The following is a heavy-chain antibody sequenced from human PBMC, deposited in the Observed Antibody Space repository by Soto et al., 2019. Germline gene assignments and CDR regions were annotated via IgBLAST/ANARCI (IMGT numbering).Heavy chain of an antibody. J-gene: IGHJ4*02. V-gene: IGHV3-33*01. Sequence: QVQLVESGGGVVQPGRSLRLSCAASGFAFSAYGMNWVRQAPGKGLEWVAMIYYDGSNKYYADSVKGRFTISRDNSKNALYLQMSSLRAEDTALYYCARVGGTVTSDYWGQGTLVTVSS. D-gene: IGHD4-17*01. CDR2: IYYDGSNK. CDR1: GFAFSAYG. CDR3: ARVGGTVTSDY.